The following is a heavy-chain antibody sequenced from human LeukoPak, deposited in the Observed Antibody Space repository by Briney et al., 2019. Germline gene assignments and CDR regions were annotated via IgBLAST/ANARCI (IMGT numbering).Heavy chain of an antibody. J-gene: IGHJ4*02. CDR1: GFTFSSYA. V-gene: IGHV3-30-3*01. Sequence: GGSLRLSCAASGFTFSSYAMHWVCQAPGKGLEWVAVISYDGSNKYYADSVKGRFTISRDNSKNTLYLQMNSLRAEDTAVYYCARDLIGYSYGYWTDYWGQGTLVTVSS. CDR2: ISYDGSNK. CDR3: ARDLIGYSYGYWTDY. D-gene: IGHD5-18*01.